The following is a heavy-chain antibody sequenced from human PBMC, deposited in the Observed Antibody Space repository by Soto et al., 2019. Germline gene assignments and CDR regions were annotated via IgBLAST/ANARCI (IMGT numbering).Heavy chain of an antibody. V-gene: IGHV1-69*13. CDR3: ASRYYYDSSGYPVGYYGMDV. J-gene: IGHJ6*02. D-gene: IGHD3-22*01. CDR2: IIPIFGTA. CDR1: GGTFSSYA. Sequence: SVKVSCKASGGTFSSYAISWVRQTPGQGLEWMGGIIPIFGTANYAQKFQGRVTITADESTSTAYMELSSLRSEDTAVYYCASRYYYDSSGYPVGYYGMDVWGQGTTVTVSS.